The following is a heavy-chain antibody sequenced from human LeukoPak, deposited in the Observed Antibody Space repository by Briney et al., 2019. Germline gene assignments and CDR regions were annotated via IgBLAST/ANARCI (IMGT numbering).Heavy chain of an antibody. CDR3: ARDDYCSSTSCYTFHH. CDR1: GFTFSSYS. V-gene: IGHV3-21*01. CDR2: ISSSSSYI. J-gene: IGHJ1*01. Sequence: GGSLRLSCAASGFTFSSYSMSWVRQAPGKGLEWVSSISSSSSYIYYADSVKGRFTISRDNAKNSLYLQMNSLRAEDTAVYYCARDDYCSSTSCYTFHHWGQGTLVTVSS. D-gene: IGHD2-2*02.